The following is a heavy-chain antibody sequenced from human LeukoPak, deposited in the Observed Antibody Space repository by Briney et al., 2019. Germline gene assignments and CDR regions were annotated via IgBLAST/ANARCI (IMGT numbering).Heavy chain of an antibody. CDR3: ARSAVGSCSDGSCIWDWVDP. V-gene: IGHV4-4*07. D-gene: IGHD2-15*01. J-gene: IGHJ5*02. CDR1: GGPICRLL. Sequence: KPSETLSDTCSGSGGPICRLLGSLSRQPAGKGLEWIGRIYTSGNTNYNPSLKSRVTMSVDTSKNQFSLKLSSVTAADTAVYYCARSAVGSCSDGSCIWDWVDPWGQGTLVTVSS. CDR2: IYTSGNT.